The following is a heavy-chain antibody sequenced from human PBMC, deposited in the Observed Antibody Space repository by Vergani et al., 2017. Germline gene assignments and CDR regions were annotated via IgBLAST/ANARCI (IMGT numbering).Heavy chain of an antibody. CDR3: ARVNTETNGHLYYYYYMDV. CDR1: GFTFSNAW. J-gene: IGHJ6*03. Sequence: VQLVESGGGLVKPGGSLRLSCAASGFTFSNAWMSWVRQSPGEGLEWVGDIDHTGRPVYNPSLKSRLTMSVDKSRHQFSLTLNSVTAPDTAIYFCARVNTETNGHLYYYYYMDVWGQGTAVTVS. V-gene: IGHV4-4*01. D-gene: IGHD4-11*01. CDR2: IDHTGRP.